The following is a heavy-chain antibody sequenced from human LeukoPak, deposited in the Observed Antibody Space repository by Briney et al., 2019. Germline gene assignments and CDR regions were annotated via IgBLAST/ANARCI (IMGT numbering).Heavy chain of an antibody. D-gene: IGHD6-13*01. CDR3: ARIGTYAEFDY. CDR2: INPVDSET. V-gene: IGHV5-51*01. J-gene: IGHJ4*02. Sequence: GESLKISCKGSGYSFTTYWIGWVRQMPGKGLEWMGIINPVDSETRYSPSFQGQVTIPEDKSITTAYLQWSSLKATDTAMYFGARIGTYAEFDYWGQGSLVTVSS. CDR1: GYSFTTYW.